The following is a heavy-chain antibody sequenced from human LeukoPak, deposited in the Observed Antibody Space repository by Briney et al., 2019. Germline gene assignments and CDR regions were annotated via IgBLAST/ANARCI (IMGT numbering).Heavy chain of an antibody. Sequence: GGSLGLSCTASGFSFSGHWMHWARQLPGKGLVWVSRISPTGSTTSYADSVKGRFTVSRDNAKNTLYLQVNNLGAEDTAVYYCARGPNSNWSGLDFWGQGTLLTVSS. V-gene: IGHV3-74*01. CDR2: ISPTGSTT. CDR1: GFSFSGHW. CDR3: ARGPNSNWSGLDF. D-gene: IGHD6-6*01. J-gene: IGHJ4*02.